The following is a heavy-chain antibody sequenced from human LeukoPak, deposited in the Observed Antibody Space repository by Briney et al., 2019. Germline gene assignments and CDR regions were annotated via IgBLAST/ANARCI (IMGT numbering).Heavy chain of an antibody. D-gene: IGHD6-19*01. J-gene: IGHJ4*02. CDR1: GFTFSNYA. V-gene: IGHV3-23*01. CDR2: ISGSTGST. Sequence: GGSLRLSCAASGFTFSNYAMNWVRQAPGKGLEWVSLISGSTGSTYYADSVKGRFSISRDNSKNTVYLQMNSLRVEDTAVYYCARESSGWCHFDYWGQGTLVTVSS. CDR3: ARESSGWCHFDY.